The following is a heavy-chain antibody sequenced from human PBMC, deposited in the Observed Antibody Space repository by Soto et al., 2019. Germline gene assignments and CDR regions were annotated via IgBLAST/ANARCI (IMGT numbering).Heavy chain of an antibody. D-gene: IGHD4-17*01. CDR3: ARPNYDYGDYVAYFDY. Sequence: GASVKLSCKASGYTFTSYYMHWVRQAPGQGLEWMGIINPSGGSTSYAQKFQGRVTMTRDTSTSTVYMELSSLRSEDTVVYYCARPNYDYGDYVAYFDYWGQGTLVTVSS. V-gene: IGHV1-46*03. CDR1: GYTFTSYY. J-gene: IGHJ4*02. CDR2: INPSGGST.